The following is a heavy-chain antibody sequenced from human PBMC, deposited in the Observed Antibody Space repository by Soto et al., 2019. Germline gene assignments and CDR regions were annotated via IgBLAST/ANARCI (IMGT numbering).Heavy chain of an antibody. J-gene: IGHJ4*02. CDR2: ISYDGSNK. CDR3: ANPFNDY. CDR1: GFTFSSYG. Sequence: HPGGSLRLSCAASGFTFSSYGMHWVRQAPGKGLEWVAVISYDGSNKYYADSVKGRFTISRDNSKNTLYLQMNSLRAEDTAVYYCANPFNDYWGQGTLVTVSS. V-gene: IGHV3-30*18.